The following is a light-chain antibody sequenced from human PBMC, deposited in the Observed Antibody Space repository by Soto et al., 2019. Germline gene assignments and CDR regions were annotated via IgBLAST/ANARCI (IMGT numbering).Light chain of an antibody. CDR2: DAS. Sequence: EIVLTQSPATLSLSPVERSTLSYRASQRVSSYLAWYQQKTGQAPRLLIYDASNRATGIPPSFSGSRSGTDFTLDISSLEPEDFAVYYCQQRSNWSPVTFGGGTKVEIK. J-gene: IGKJ4*01. CDR3: QQRSNWSPVT. CDR1: QRVSSY. V-gene: IGKV3-11*01.